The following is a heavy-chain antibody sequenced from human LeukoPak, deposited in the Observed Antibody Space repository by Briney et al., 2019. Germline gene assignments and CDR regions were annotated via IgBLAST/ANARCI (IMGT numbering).Heavy chain of an antibody. Sequence: TGGSLRLSCAASGFTFSSYWMSWVRQAPGKGLEWVANIKQDGSEKYYVDSVKGRLTISRDNAKNSLYLQMNRLRAEDTAVYYCARLDIAMAVYYFDYWGQGTLVTVSS. CDR2: IKQDGSEK. CDR1: GFTFSSYW. J-gene: IGHJ4*02. D-gene: IGHD5-18*01. V-gene: IGHV3-7*01. CDR3: ARLDIAMAVYYFDY.